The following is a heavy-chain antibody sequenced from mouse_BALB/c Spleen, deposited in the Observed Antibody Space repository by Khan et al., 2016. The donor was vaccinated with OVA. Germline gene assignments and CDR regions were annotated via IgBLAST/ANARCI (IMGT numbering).Heavy chain of an antibody. V-gene: IGHV3-2*02. CDR1: GYSITSDYA. J-gene: IGHJ4*01. Sequence: EVQLQESGPGLVKPSQSLSLTCTVTGYSITSDYAWNWIRQFPGNKLEWMGYISYSGSTSYNPSLKSRISITRDTSKNQFFLQLNSVTTEDTATYYFARRGDGYYGAMDYWGQGTSVTVSS. CDR3: ARRGDGYYGAMDY. CDR2: ISYSGST. D-gene: IGHD2-3*01.